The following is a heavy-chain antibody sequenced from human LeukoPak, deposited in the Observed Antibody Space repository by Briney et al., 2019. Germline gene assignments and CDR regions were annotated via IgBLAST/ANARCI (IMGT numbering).Heavy chain of an antibody. Sequence: GGSLRLSCAVSGFTVSSNYMSWVRQAPGKGLEWVSVIYSGGSTSYADSVKGRFTISRDNSKNTLYLQMNSLRAEDTAVYYCASHLAAAGWYYFDHWGQGTLVTVSS. D-gene: IGHD6-13*01. CDR3: ASHLAAAGWYYFDH. CDR2: IYSGGST. CDR1: GFTVSSNY. J-gene: IGHJ4*02. V-gene: IGHV3-66*04.